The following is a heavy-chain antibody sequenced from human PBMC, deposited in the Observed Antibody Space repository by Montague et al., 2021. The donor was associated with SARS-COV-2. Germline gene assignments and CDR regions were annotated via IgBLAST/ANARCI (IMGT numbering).Heavy chain of an antibody. CDR2: IYYSGST. V-gene: IGHV4-39*01. CDR3: ARLGDILTGYCNWFDP. J-gene: IGHJ5*02. Sequence: SETLSLTCTVSGGSISSSSYCWGWIRQPPGKGLEWIGSIYYSGSTYYNPSLKSRVTISVDTSKNQFSLKLSSVTAADTAVYYCARLGDILTGYCNWFDPWGQGTLVTVSA. CDR1: GGSISSSSYC. D-gene: IGHD3-9*01.